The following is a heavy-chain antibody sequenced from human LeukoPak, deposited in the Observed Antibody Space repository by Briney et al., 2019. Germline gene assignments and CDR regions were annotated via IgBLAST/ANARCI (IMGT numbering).Heavy chain of an antibody. V-gene: IGHV3-53*01. Sequence: GGSLRLSCAASGFTVSSNFMGWVRQAPGKGLEWVSVIYSGGSTYYADSVKGRFTISRDNSKNTLYLQMKSLAAEDTAVYYCVRLDGPTVTSFDYWGQGTLVTVSS. CDR3: VRLDGPTVTSFDY. CDR2: IYSGGST. J-gene: IGHJ4*02. D-gene: IGHD4-17*01. CDR1: GFTVSSNF.